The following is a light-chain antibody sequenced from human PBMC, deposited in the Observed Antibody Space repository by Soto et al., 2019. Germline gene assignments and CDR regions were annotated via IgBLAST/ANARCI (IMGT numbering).Light chain of an antibody. CDR3: QQYGNSPIT. CDR2: GTS. V-gene: IGKV3-20*01. CDR1: ERIYSAY. Sequence: EVVLTQSPGTLSLSRGERDTLSCRASERIYSAYLGWYQQKPGQAPRLLIYGTSSRATGIPDRFSGSGSGTDFTLTISRLEPEDFAVYYCQQYGNSPITFGQGTRLEI. J-gene: IGKJ5*01.